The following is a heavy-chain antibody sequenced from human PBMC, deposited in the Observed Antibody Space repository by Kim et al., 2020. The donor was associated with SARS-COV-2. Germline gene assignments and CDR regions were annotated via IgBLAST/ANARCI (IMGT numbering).Heavy chain of an antibody. D-gene: IGHD1-26*01. CDR2: INPSGGST. J-gene: IGHJ5*02. CDR3: AREFSLGLKLDSVGATSRGWFDP. Sequence: ASVKVSCKASGYTFTSYYMHWVRQAPGQGLEWMGIINPSGGSTSYAQKFQGRVTMTRDTSTSTVYMELSSLRSEDTAVYYCAREFSLGLKLDSVGATSRGWFDPWGQGTLVTVSS. CDR1: GYTFTSYY. V-gene: IGHV1-46*01.